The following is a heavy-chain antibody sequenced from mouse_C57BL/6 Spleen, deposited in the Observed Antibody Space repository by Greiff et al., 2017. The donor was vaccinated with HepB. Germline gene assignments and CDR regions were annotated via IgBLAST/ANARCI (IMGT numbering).Heavy chain of an antibody. CDR3: TRAGDYSNSWFAD. Sequence: VQLQQPGAELVMPGASVKLSCKASGYTFTSYWMHWVKQRPGQGLEWIGEIDPSDSYTNYNQKFKGKSTLTVDKSSSTAYMQLSSLTSEDSAVYYCTRAGDYSNSWFADWGKGTLVTVSA. D-gene: IGHD2-5*01. CDR1: GYTFTSYW. CDR2: IDPSDSYT. V-gene: IGHV1-69*01. J-gene: IGHJ3*01.